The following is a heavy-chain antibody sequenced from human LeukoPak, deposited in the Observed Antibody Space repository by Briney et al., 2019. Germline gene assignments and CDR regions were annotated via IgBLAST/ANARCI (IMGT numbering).Heavy chain of an antibody. V-gene: IGHV1-46*01. CDR3: ASGEGATTSFDY. CDR1: GYTFTSYY. CDR2: INPSGGST. Sequence: ASVKVSCKASGYTFTSYYMHWVRQAPGQGLEWMGIINPSGGSTSYAQKFQGRVTMTRDTSTSAVYMELSSLRSEDTAVYYCASGEGATTSFDYWGQGTLVTVSS. J-gene: IGHJ4*02. D-gene: IGHD1-26*01.